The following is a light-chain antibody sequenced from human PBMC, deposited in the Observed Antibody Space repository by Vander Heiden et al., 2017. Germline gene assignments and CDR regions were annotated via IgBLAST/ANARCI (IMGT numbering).Light chain of an antibody. CDR3: QTWGTGIVV. CDR1: SGHSSYA. J-gene: IGLJ2*01. CDR2: LNSDGSH. Sequence: HLVLTQSPSASASLRASVKVTCTMSSGHSSYAIAWHQQQPEKGPRYLMKLNSDGSHSKGDGIPDRFSGSSSGAARYLTISSLQSEDEADYYCQTWGTGIVVFGGGTKLTVL. V-gene: IGLV4-69*01.